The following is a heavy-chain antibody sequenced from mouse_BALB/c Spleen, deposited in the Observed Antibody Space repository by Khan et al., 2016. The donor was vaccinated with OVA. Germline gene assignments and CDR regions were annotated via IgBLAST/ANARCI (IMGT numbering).Heavy chain of an antibody. CDR1: GFTFSNYA. CDR3: VRDDWCAY. Sequence: EVQLVESGGGLVKPGGSLKLSCAASGFTFSNYAMSWVRQTPEKRLEWVASTSSGDRAYYADSMKGRFTISRDNARNIMNLQMSSLTSEDTAMYYCVRDDWCAYGGQGTLVTVSA. V-gene: IGHV5-6-5*01. J-gene: IGHJ3*01. CDR2: TSSGDRA.